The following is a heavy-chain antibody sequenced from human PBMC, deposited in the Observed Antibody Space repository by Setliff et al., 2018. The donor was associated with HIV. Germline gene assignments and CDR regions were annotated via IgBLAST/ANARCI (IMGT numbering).Heavy chain of an antibody. Sequence: ASVKVSCKASGYTFTSYAMHWVRQAPGQRLEWMGWINAGNGNTKHSQKFQGRVTITRDTSASTAYMELSSLRSEDTAVYYCARSTYYYGSGSYYEDAFDIWGQGTMVTVSS. D-gene: IGHD3-10*01. V-gene: IGHV1-3*01. CDR2: INAGNGNT. CDR3: ARSTYYYGSGSYYEDAFDI. J-gene: IGHJ3*02. CDR1: GYTFTSYA.